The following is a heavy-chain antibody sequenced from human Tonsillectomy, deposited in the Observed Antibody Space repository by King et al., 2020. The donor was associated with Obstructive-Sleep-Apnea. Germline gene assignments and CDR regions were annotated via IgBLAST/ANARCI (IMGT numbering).Heavy chain of an antibody. V-gene: IGHV4-59*01. D-gene: IGHD6-19*01. CDR2: IYYSGST. CDR3: ARGVPRSKLEAGWAPFDI. J-gene: IGHJ3*02. Sequence: VQLQESGPGLVKPSETLSLTCTVSDGSISNYYWTWIRQPPGNGLEWIGYIYYSGSTNCNPSLKSRVTVSVDTSKNQLSLNLTSVTAADTAVYYCARGVPRSKLEAGWAPFDIWGQGRMVTVSA. CDR1: DGSISNYY.